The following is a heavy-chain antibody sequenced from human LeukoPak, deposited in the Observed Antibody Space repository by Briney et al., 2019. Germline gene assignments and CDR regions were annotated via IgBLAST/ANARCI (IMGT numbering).Heavy chain of an antibody. CDR1: GFTFSDYY. D-gene: IGHD3-22*01. CDR2: ISSSGSTI. CDR3: AKDRDSRSAYDSSGRDAFDI. Sequence: GGSLRLSCAASGFTFSDYYMSWIRQAPGKGLEWVSYISSSGSTIYYADSVKGRFTISRDNAKNSLYLQMNSLRAEDTAVYYCAKDRDSRSAYDSSGRDAFDIWGQGTMVTVSS. J-gene: IGHJ3*02. V-gene: IGHV3-11*04.